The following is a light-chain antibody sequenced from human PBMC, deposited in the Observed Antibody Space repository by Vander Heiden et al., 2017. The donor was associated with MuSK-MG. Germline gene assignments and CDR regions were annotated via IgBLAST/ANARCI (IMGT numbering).Light chain of an antibody. J-gene: IGKJ5*01. Sequence: ILMTQSPATLSVSPGERATLSCRASQSVSSSLAWYQQKPGQAPRLLIDGASTRATGIPARFSGSGSGTEFTLTITSLQSEDAALYYCQQYDKWITFGQGTRLEIK. CDR3: QQYDKWIT. V-gene: IGKV3-15*01. CDR2: GAS. CDR1: QSVSSS.